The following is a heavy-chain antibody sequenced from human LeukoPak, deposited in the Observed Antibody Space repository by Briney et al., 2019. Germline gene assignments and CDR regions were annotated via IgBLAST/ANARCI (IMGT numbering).Heavy chain of an antibody. V-gene: IGHV1-8*01. Sequence: ASVKVSCKASGYTFTSYDINWVRQATGQGLEWMGWMNPNSGNTGYAQKFQGRVTMTRNTSISTAYMELSSLRSEDTAVYYCATARWGVTMKFDYWGQGTLVTVSS. J-gene: IGHJ4*02. CDR2: MNPNSGNT. CDR3: ATARWGVTMKFDY. D-gene: IGHD4-17*01. CDR1: GYTFTSYD.